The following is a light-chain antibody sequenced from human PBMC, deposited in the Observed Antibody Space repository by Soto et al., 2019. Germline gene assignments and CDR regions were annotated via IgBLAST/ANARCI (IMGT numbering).Light chain of an antibody. J-gene: IGLJ1*01. CDR3: SSYTSSSTLLYV. Sequence: QSALTQPASVSGSPGQSITISCTGTSSDVGGYNYVSWYQQHPGKAPKLMIYDVSNRPSGVSNRFSGSKSGNTASLTISGLQAEDEADYYGSSYTSSSTLLYVFGTGTKLTVL. V-gene: IGLV2-14*01. CDR2: DVS. CDR1: SSDVGGYNY.